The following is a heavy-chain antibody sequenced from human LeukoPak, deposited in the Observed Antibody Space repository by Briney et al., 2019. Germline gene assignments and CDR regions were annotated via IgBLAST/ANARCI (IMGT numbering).Heavy chain of an antibody. CDR2: ISGFGT. V-gene: IGHV3-23*01. CDR3: VAAGGNRS. J-gene: IGHJ4*02. D-gene: IGHD2/OR15-2a*01. Sequence: GSLSLSCVASGFMFSHYGMTWVRQAPGKGLEWVATISGFGTDYADSVKGRFTISRDNSKNTLYLQMNSLRGDDSGLYYCVAAGGNRSWSQGSPVTVSS. CDR1: GFMFSHYG.